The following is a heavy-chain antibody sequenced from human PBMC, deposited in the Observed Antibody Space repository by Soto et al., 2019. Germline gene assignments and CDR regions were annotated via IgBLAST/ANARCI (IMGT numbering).Heavy chain of an antibody. CDR3: TTGIYYDILTGYHNVAY. CDR1: GFNLSHPW. J-gene: IGHJ4*02. CDR2: IKSKTDGGTA. Sequence: SLRLSCVASGFNLSHPWMTWVRQAAGKGLEWVGRIKSKTDGGTADYAEPVKGRATISRDDSKNTVYLQMNSLKTEDTAVYYCTTGIYYDILTGYHNVAYWGQGALVTVSS. V-gene: IGHV3-15*01. D-gene: IGHD3-9*01.